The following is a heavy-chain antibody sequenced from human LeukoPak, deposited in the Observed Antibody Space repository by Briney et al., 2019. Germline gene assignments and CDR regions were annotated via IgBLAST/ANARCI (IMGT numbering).Heavy chain of an antibody. V-gene: IGHV4-59*08. J-gene: IGHJ3*02. CDR2: IYYSGST. CDR1: GGSISSYY. D-gene: IGHD1-26*01. Sequence: SETLSLTCTVSGGSISSYYWSWIRQPPGKGLEWIGYIYYSGSTNYNPSLKSRVTISVDTSKNQFSLKLSSVTAADTAVYYCARHTIVGATPDAFDIWGQGTMVTVSS. CDR3: ARHTIVGATPDAFDI.